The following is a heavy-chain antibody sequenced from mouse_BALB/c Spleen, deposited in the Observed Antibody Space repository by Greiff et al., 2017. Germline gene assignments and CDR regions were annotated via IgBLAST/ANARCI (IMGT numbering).Heavy chain of an antibody. J-gene: IGHJ4*01. V-gene: IGHV2-9*02. CDR2: IWAGGST. CDR1: GFSLTSYG. D-gene: IGHD2-4*01. Sequence: VKLMESGPGLVAPSQSLSITCTVSGFSLTSYGVHWVRQPPGKGLEWLGVIWAGGSTNYNSALMSRLSISKDNSKSQVFLKMNSLQTDDTAMYYCAREGDDYDGNALYYYAMDYWGQGTSVTVSS. CDR3: AREGDDYDGNALYYYAMDY.